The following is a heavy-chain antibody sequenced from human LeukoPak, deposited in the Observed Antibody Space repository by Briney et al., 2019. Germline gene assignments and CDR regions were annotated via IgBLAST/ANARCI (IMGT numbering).Heavy chain of an antibody. J-gene: IGHJ4*02. D-gene: IGHD6-19*01. V-gene: IGHV1-2*02. Sequence: GASVKVSCKASGYTFIDYYIHWVRQAPGQGLERMGWINPNSGGTNYAQEFQGRVTMTRDTSINTAYMELSRLRSDDTAIYYCARYNSGCHGNDYWGQGTLVTVSS. CDR1: GYTFIDYY. CDR3: ARYNSGCHGNDY. CDR2: INPNSGGT.